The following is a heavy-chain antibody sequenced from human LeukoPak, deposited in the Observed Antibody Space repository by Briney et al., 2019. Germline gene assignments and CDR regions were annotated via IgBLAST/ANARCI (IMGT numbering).Heavy chain of an antibody. CDR1: GGSISSYY. D-gene: IGHD2-21*02. CDR2: IFYNGNT. Sequence: SETLSLTCTVSGGSISSYYWSWIRQPPGKGLEWIGYIFYNGNTNYNPSLKSRLTISVDTSKNQFSLKLSSVTAADTAVYYCASEVVTSIEYFQHWGQGTLVTVSS. V-gene: IGHV4-59*01. J-gene: IGHJ1*01. CDR3: ASEVVTSIEYFQH.